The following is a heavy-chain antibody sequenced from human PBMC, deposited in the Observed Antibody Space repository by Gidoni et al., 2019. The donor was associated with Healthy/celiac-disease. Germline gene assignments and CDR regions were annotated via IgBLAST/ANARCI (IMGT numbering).Heavy chain of an antibody. D-gene: IGHD4-17*01. CDR1: GGSFSGYY. CDR2: INHSGST. CDR3: AQWGVNDYGDVFDY. Sequence: QVQLQQWGAGLLKPSETLSLTCAVYGGSFSGYYWSWIRQPPGKGLEWIGEINHSGSTNYNPSLKSRVTISVDTSKNQFSLKLSSVTAADTAVYYCAQWGVNDYGDVFDYWGQGTLVTVSS. J-gene: IGHJ4*02. V-gene: IGHV4-34*01.